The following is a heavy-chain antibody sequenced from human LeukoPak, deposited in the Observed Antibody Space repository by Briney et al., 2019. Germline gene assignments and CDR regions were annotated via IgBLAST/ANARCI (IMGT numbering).Heavy chain of an antibody. CDR3: ARNKRSSRYYFDY. J-gene: IGHJ4*02. CDR2: IKQDGSKT. Sequence: GGSLRLSCAASGFTFSSYWMNWVRQAPGKGLEWVCSIKQDGSKTDFADSVKGRFTISRDNAKNTLYLQMNSLRAEDTAVYYCARNKRSSRYYFDYWGQGALVTVSS. CDR1: GFTFSSYW. V-gene: IGHV3-7*01. D-gene: IGHD1-14*01.